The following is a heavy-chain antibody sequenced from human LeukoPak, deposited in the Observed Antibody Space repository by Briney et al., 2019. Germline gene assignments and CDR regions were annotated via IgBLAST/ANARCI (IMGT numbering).Heavy chain of an antibody. V-gene: IGHV3-23*01. CDR1: GFTLSSHA. D-gene: IGHD6-19*01. J-gene: IGHJ4*02. CDR3: ARARQFGSGWTAYFDH. CDR2: IHSGGGT. Sequence: GRSLRLSCAASGFTLSSHAMSWVRQAPGKGLEWVSAIHSGGGTYYADSVRGRFTISRHNSQSTLYLQMNSLKAEDTAVYYCARARQFGSGWTAYFDHWGQGTLVTVSS.